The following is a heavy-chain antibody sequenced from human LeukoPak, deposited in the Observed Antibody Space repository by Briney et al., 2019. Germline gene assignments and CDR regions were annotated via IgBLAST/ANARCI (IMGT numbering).Heavy chain of an antibody. V-gene: IGHV3-74*03. CDR2: IRGDGRAT. Sequence: GGSMRLSCAASGFIFTDYWMHWVRQAPGKELVWVARIRGDGRATTYADSVKGRFTISRDNSKNTLYLQMNSLRAEDTAVYYCAKDLSPPSSGWYSFAFDIWGQGTMVTVSS. J-gene: IGHJ3*02. D-gene: IGHD6-19*01. CDR3: AKDLSPPSSGWYSFAFDI. CDR1: GFIFTDYW.